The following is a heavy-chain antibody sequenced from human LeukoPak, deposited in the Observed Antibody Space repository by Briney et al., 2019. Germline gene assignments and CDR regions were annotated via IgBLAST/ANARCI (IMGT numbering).Heavy chain of an antibody. CDR3: ARARYVTTDAFDI. Sequence: SETLSLTCTVSGGSISSYYWSWIRQPPGKGLEWIGYIYYSGSTNYNPSLKSRVTISVDTSKNQFSLKLSSVTAADTAVYYCARARYVTTDAFDIWGQGTMVTVSS. CDR1: GGSISSYY. J-gene: IGHJ3*02. CDR2: IYYSGST. D-gene: IGHD4-17*01. V-gene: IGHV4-59*08.